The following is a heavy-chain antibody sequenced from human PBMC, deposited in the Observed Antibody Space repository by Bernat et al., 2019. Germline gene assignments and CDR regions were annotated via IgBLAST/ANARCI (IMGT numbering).Heavy chain of an antibody. D-gene: IGHD6-6*01. CDR1: GYSFTSYG. Sequence: QVQLVQSGAEVKKPGASVKVSCKASGYSFTSYGINWVRQAPGQGLEWMGWISAYNGDMNYAQKFQGRVTITADESTSTAYMELSSLRSEDTAVYYCARAARPVVYYYGMDVWGQGTTVTVSS. CDR3: ARAARPVVYYYGMDV. CDR2: ISAYNGDM. V-gene: IGHV1-18*01. J-gene: IGHJ6*02.